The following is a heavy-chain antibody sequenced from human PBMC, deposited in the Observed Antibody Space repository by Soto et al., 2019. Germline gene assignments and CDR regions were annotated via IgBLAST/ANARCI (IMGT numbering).Heavy chain of an antibody. D-gene: IGHD3-3*01. J-gene: IGHJ6*02. Sequence: ASVKVSCKASGYTFTSYAMHWVRQAPGQRLEWMGWMNPNSGNTGYSQKFQGRVTMTRNTSISTAYMELSSLRSEDTAVYYCARVGTYDFWTRSGMDVWGQGTTVTVSS. V-gene: IGHV1-8*02. CDR2: MNPNSGNT. CDR1: GYTFTSYA. CDR3: ARVGTYDFWTRSGMDV.